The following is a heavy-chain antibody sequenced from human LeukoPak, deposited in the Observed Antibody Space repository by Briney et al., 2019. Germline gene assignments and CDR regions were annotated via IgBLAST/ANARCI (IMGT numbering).Heavy chain of an antibody. CDR3: ARPVLGDGTVAAQFEH. D-gene: IGHD2-15*01. V-gene: IGHV1-2*02. CDR2: INPNSGGT. J-gene: IGHJ4*02. Sequence: ASVKVSCKASGYTFTGYYMYWVRQAPGQGLEWMGWINPNSGGTKYAQKFQGRVTMTRGTSISTAYMELSRLRSDDTAVYYCARPVLGDGTVAAQFEHWGQGTLVTVSS. CDR1: GYTFTGYY.